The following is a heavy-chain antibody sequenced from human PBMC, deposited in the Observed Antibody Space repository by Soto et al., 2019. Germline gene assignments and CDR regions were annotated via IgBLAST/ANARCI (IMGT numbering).Heavy chain of an antibody. V-gene: IGHV1-18*04. Sequence: QVQLVQSGAEVKKPGASVKVSCKASGYTFTSYGISWVRQAPGQGLEWMGWISAYNGNTNYAQKLQVRVTMTTDTSTSTAYMELRSLRSDDTAVYYCARSQGYYDSSGRQRRREYYWFDPWGQGTLVTVSS. J-gene: IGHJ5*02. CDR3: ARSQGYYDSSGRQRRREYYWFDP. CDR1: GYTFTSYG. D-gene: IGHD3-22*01. CDR2: ISAYNGNT.